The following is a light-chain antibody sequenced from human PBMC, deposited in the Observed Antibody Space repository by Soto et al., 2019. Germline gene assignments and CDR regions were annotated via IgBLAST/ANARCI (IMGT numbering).Light chain of an antibody. CDR1: QRISNS. CDR2: AAS. J-gene: IGKJ2*01. V-gene: IGKV1-39*01. Sequence: DIQMTQSPSSLSASVGDRVTITCRASQRISNSLNWYQQKPGKAPDLLIYAASNLQSGVPSRFSGSGSGTDFALTLSSLQPEDFATYYCHRSYSSPHMHTFGQGTKLEIK. CDR3: HRSYSSPHMHT.